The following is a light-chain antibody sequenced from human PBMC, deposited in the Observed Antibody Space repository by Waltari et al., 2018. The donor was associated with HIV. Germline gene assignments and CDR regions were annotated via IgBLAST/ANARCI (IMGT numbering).Light chain of an antibody. J-gene: IGLJ2*01. Sequence: QSALTQPASVSGSPGQSLTISCPGTSSDVGSYNYVSWSPQHPDKAPKLMIYEVSNRPSGVSNRFSGSKSGNTASLTISGLQAEDEADYYCSSYTTTRTLVFGGGTKLTVL. V-gene: IGLV2-14*01. CDR3: SSYTTTRTLV. CDR2: EVS. CDR1: SSDVGSYNY.